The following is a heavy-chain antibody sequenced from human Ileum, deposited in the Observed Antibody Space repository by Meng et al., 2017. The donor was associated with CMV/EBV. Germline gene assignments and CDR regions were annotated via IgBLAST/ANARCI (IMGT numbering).Heavy chain of an antibody. J-gene: IGHJ4*02. CDR2: IKTSAGGGTT. CDR1: GFTFSTAH. Sequence: SCAASGFTFSTAHMGWVRQAPGKGLEWVGRIKTSAGGGTTEYNSLLRDRFTISRDDSKSTVFLQMNSLKTEDTAIYYCTTGYSNWYFGWGQGTLVTVSS. D-gene: IGHD6-13*01. CDR3: TTGYSNWYFG. V-gene: IGHV3-15*01.